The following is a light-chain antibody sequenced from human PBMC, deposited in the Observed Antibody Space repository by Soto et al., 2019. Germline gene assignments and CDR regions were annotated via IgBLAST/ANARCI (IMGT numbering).Light chain of an antibody. V-gene: IGKV1-39*01. CDR3: QQSYTTPYT. CDR1: QIIDSY. CDR2: AAS. Sequence: DIPMTQSPSSLSVSVGDRVTITCRASQIIDSYLNWYQQKPGKAPNLLIYAASSLQSGVPSRFSGSGSGTDFTLTISSLQPEDFATYYCQQSYTTPYTFGQGTKLEIK. J-gene: IGKJ2*01.